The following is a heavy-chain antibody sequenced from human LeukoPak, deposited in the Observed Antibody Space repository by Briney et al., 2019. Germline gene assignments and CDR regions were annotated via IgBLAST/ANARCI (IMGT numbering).Heavy chain of an antibody. D-gene: IGHD1-26*01. CDR1: GFTFTTSS. V-gene: IGHV3-30*04. CDR3: ARDAVGYFYYMDV. Sequence: GGSRRPSCAAAGFTFTTSSFHWVGQAPGKGRGWVAVISYDGPNKDYAGSVKGRFTISRDNSKSTLYLQMNSLRSEDTAVYYCARDAVGYFYYMDVWGTGTTVTVSS. CDR2: ISYDGPNK. J-gene: IGHJ6*03.